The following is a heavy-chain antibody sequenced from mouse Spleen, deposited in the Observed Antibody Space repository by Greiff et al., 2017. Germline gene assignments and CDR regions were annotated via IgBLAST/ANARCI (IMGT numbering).Heavy chain of an antibody. D-gene: IGHD2-4*01. Sequence: VQLQQPGAELVKPGASVKMSCKASGYTFTSYWITWVKQRPGQGLEWIGDIYPGSGSTNYNEKFKSKATLTVDTSSSTAYMQLSSLTSEDSAVYYCARSKDYPPWFAYWGQGTLVTVSA. CDR1: GYTFTSYW. CDR2: IYPGSGST. CDR3: ARSKDYPPWFAY. V-gene: IGHV1-55*01. J-gene: IGHJ3*01.